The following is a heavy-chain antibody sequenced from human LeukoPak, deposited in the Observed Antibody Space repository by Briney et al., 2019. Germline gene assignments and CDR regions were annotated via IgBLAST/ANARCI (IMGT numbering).Heavy chain of an antibody. CDR1: GFTFSSYS. CDR2: ISSSSSYI. J-gene: IGHJ3*02. CDR3: AKDCGSYYSPSGAFDI. D-gene: IGHD1-26*01. Sequence: GRSLRLSCAASGFTFSSYSMNWVRQAPGKGLEWVSSISSSSSYIYYADSVKGRFTISRDNSKNTLYLQMNSLRAEDTAVYYCAKDCGSYYSPSGAFDIWGQGTMVTVSS. V-gene: IGHV3-21*04.